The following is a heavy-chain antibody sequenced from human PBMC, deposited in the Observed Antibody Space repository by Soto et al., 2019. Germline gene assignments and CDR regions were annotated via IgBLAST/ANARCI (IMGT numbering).Heavy chain of an antibody. D-gene: IGHD2-15*01. V-gene: IGHV3-30*18. Sequence: QVRLVESGGGVVQPGRSLRLSCAASGITFSSYGMHWVRQAPGKGLEWVAVLSSDGSDKYYADSVKGRFTISRDNSKNTLYLQMNSLRAEDTAVYYGAKDRGSGGGFYYYGMDVWGQGTTVTVSS. J-gene: IGHJ6*02. CDR3: AKDRGSGGGFYYYGMDV. CDR2: LSSDGSDK. CDR1: GITFSSYG.